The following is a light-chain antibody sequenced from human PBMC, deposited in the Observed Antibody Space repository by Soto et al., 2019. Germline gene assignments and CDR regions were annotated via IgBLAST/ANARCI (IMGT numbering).Light chain of an antibody. CDR1: QSVSGN. J-gene: IGKJ2*01. Sequence: EVVMTQTPATLSVSPGERATLSCRASQSVSGNLAWYQQKPGQAPRLLIYAASTRATGIPVRFSGSGSGTEFSLTISSLLSEDFAVYYCQQYGSSPYTFGLGTKLEIK. CDR2: AAS. V-gene: IGKV3-15*01. CDR3: QQYGSSPYT.